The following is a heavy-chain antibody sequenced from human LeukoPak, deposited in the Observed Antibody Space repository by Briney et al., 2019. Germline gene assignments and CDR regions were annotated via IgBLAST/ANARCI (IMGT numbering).Heavy chain of an antibody. D-gene: IGHD3-22*01. Sequence: GGSLRLSCAASGFTFSSYAMSWVRQAPGKGLEWVSAISGSGGSTYYADSVKGRFTISRDNSKNTLYLQMNSLRAEDMAVYYCAKEPTYYYDSSGFDYWGQGTLVTVSS. V-gene: IGHV3-23*01. CDR2: ISGSGGST. CDR1: GFTFSSYA. CDR3: AKEPTYYYDSSGFDY. J-gene: IGHJ4*02.